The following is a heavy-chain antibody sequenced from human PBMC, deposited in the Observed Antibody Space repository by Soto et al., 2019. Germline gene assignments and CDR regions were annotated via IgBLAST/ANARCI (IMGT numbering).Heavy chain of an antibody. V-gene: IGHV1-69*04. CDR2: IIPILGIA. D-gene: IGHD5-12*01. CDR3: ARDPGYAATIFDY. CDR1: GGTFSSYT. J-gene: IGHJ4*02. Sequence: ASVKVSCKASGGTFSSYTISWVRQAPGQGLEWMGRIIPILGIANYAQKFQGRVTITADKSTSTAYMELSSLRSEDTAVYYCARDPGYAATIFDYWGQGTLVTVSS.